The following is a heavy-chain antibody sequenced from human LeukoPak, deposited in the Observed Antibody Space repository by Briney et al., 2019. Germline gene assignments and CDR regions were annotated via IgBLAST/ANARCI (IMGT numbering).Heavy chain of an antibody. CDR3: ARAGGSYYYYFDY. CDR1: GFTFSVYG. J-gene: IGHJ4*02. D-gene: IGHD1-26*01. Sequence: PGRSLRLSCAASGFTFSVYGMHWVRQAPGKGLEWVAVMWYDGSNKYYADSVKGRFTISRDNSKNTLYLEMSSLRAEDTAVYFCARAGGSYYYYFDYWGQGTLSPSPQ. V-gene: IGHV3-33*01. CDR2: MWYDGSNK.